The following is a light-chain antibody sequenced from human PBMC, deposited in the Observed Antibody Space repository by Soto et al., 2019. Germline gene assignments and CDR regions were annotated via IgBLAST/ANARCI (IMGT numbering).Light chain of an antibody. CDR1: QSISTY. CDR2: GAS. Sequence: DIQMTQSPSSLSASIGDIITITCRASQSISTYLNWYQQKPGKAPKLLIYGASTLQNGVPSRFSGSGSATDYTLTISGLQPEDFATYYCQQSFITPPLTCGGGTKVEMK. J-gene: IGKJ4*01. CDR3: QQSFITPPLT. V-gene: IGKV1-39*01.